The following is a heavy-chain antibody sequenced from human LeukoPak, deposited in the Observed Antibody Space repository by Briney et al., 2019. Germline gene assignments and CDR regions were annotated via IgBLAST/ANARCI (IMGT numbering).Heavy chain of an antibody. CDR3: ARHALHFDNSKYYFDY. CDR1: GGTFSSYA. V-gene: IGHV1-69*06. D-gene: IGHD3-22*01. J-gene: IGHJ4*02. CDR2: IIPIFGTA. Sequence: SVKVSCKASGGTFSSYAISWVRQAPGQGLEWMGGIIPIFGTANYAQKFQGRVTITADKSISTAYLQWSSLKASDTAMYYCARHALHFDNSKYYFDYWGQGTLVTVSS.